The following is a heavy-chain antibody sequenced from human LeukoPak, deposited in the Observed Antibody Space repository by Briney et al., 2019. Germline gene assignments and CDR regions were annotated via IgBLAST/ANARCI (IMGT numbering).Heavy chain of an antibody. CDR2: AIPILGST. Sequence: SVKVSCKASGGTFSSYAINWVRQAPGQGLEWVGGAIPILGSTKYAQKFQDRVSITTDESTSTAYMELSSLRSVDTAVYYCARDDASATMGFDSWGQGTLVTVSS. D-gene: IGHD1-26*01. CDR1: GGTFSSYA. CDR3: ARDDASATMGFDS. J-gene: IGHJ5*01. V-gene: IGHV1-69*05.